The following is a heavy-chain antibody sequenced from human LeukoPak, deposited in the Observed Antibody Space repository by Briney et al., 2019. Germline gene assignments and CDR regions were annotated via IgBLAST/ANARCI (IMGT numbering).Heavy chain of an antibody. Sequence: GGSLRLSCSASGFTFSIYAMHWVRQAPGKGLEYVSAISSNGGSTYYADSVKGRFTISRDNSKNTLYLQMSSLRADDTAVYYCVKDYNWNIFHYWGQGTLVTVSS. CDR1: GFTFSIYA. CDR2: ISSNGGST. V-gene: IGHV3-64D*09. CDR3: VKDYNWNIFHY. J-gene: IGHJ4*02. D-gene: IGHD1/OR15-1a*01.